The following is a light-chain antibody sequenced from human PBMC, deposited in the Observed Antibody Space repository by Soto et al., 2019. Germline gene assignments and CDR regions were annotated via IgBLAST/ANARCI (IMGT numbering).Light chain of an antibody. CDR3: QQYASSPWT. Sequence: EIVLTQSPGTLSLSPGERATLSCRASQSVSSSYLVWYQQKPGQAPRLLIYDTSSRATGIPDRFSGSGSGTDFTLTISRLEPEDFAVYYCQQYASSPWTFGQGTKGDIK. CDR2: DTS. J-gene: IGKJ1*01. V-gene: IGKV3-20*01. CDR1: QSVSSSY.